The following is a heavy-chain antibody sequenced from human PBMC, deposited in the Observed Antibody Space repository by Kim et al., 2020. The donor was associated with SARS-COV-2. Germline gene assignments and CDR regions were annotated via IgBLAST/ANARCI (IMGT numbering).Heavy chain of an antibody. V-gene: IGHV4-39*01. D-gene: IGHD1-26*01. CDR2: ST. Sequence: STYHNPSPKRRITLSVDTSKNQFYLKLSSVTAADTAVYYCARQVGAPFDYWGQGTLVTVSS. J-gene: IGHJ4*02. CDR3: ARQVGAPFDY.